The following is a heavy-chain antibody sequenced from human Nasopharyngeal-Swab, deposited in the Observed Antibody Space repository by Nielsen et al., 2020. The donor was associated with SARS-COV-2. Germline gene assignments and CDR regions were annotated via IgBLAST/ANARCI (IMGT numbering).Heavy chain of an antibody. D-gene: IGHD4-17*01. J-gene: IGHJ5*02. V-gene: IGHV3-30*04. CDR1: AFSFSTSA. Sequence: LKISGVASAFSFSTSAMYWVRQAPGKGLEWVAVISSDGSENYYADSVKGRFTISRDNSKNTLYLQMNSLRVEDTAVYYCARAPSTVTTRGWFDPWGQGTLVTVSS. CDR3: ARAPSTVTTRGWFDP. CDR2: ISSDGSEN.